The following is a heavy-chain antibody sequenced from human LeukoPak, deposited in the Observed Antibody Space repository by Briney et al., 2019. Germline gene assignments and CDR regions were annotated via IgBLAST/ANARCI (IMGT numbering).Heavy chain of an antibody. V-gene: IGHV3-74*01. CDR3: ARGATYYDFWSGYYMLDY. CDR2: INSDGSST. D-gene: IGHD3-3*01. Sequence: GGSLRLSCAASGFTFSSYWMHWVRRDPGEGVVRVSRINSDGSSTSYADSVKGRFTISIDNSKNTLYLQMNSLTAEDTAVYYCARGATYYDFWSGYYMLDYWGQGTLVTVSS. CDR1: GFTFSSYW. J-gene: IGHJ4*02.